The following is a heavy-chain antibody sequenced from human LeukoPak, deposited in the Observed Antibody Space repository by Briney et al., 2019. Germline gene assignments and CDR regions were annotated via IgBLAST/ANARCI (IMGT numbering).Heavy chain of an antibody. CDR1: GDSVSRSDSY. CDR2: IYYSGRT. V-gene: IGHV4-39*01. Sequence: SATLSLTCSVSGDSVSRSDSYWDWIRQPPGKGLEWIGTIYYSGRTSYSPSLKSRVTMSVDPSNNQFSLNLRSVTAADTALYYCARRRYYDGSGYLEWGQGTLLSVSS. CDR3: ARRRYYDGSGYLE. J-gene: IGHJ1*01. D-gene: IGHD3-22*01.